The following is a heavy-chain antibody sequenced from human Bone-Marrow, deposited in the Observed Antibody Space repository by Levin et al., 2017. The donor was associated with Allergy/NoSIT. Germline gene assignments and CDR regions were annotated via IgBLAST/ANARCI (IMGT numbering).Heavy chain of an antibody. V-gene: IGHV3-74*01. D-gene: IGHD2-2*01. Sequence: PGGSLRLSCAASGFTFSRYYMHWVRQAPGKGLVWVSRITLDVTDTYYADSVKGRFTISRDNAENTLFLQMNSLRAEDTGIYYCARGGCSRTSCLDYWGQGILVTVSS. J-gene: IGHJ4*02. CDR3: ARGGCSRTSCLDY. CDR1: GFTFSRYY. CDR2: ITLDVTDT.